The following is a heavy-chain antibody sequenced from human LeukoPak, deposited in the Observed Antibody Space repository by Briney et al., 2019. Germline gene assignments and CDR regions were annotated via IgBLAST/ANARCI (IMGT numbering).Heavy chain of an antibody. CDR3: ARDDGSGSYVWFDP. Sequence: ASVKVSCKASGYTFTGYYMHWVRQAPGQGLEWMGRINPNSGGTNYAQKFQGWVTMTRDTSISTAYMELSRLRSDDTAVYYCARDDGSGSYVWFDPWGQGALVTVSS. D-gene: IGHD3-10*01. J-gene: IGHJ5*02. CDR1: GYTFTGYY. V-gene: IGHV1-2*04. CDR2: INPNSGGT.